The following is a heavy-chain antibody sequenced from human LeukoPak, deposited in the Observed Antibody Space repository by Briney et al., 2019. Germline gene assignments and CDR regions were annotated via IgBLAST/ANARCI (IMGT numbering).Heavy chain of an antibody. CDR1: GGSISSYY. J-gene: IGHJ6*03. CDR3: ARTTEGGYSYGSFYYYYMDV. D-gene: IGHD5-18*01. CDR2: IYYSGST. Sequence: SETLSLTCTVSGGSISSYYWSWIRQPPGKGLEWIGYIYYSGSTNYNPSLKSRVTISVDTSKNQFSLKLSSVTAADTAVYYCARTTEGGYSYGSFYYYYMDVWGKGATVTISS. V-gene: IGHV4-59*01.